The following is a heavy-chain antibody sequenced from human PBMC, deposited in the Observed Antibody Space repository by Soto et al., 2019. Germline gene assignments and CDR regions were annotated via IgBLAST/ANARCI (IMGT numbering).Heavy chain of an antibody. CDR2: ISGSGGST. D-gene: IGHD1-7*01. CDR3: AKGNSWSPALVLDI. V-gene: IGHV3-23*01. CDR1: GFTFSSYA. J-gene: IGHJ3*02. Sequence: EVQLLESGGGLVQPGGSLRLSCAASGFTFSSYAMNWVRQAPGKALEWVSAISGSGGSTYYADSVKGRFTISRDSSKNTLYLQMNSLRAEDTAVYYCAKGNSWSPALVLDIWGQGTMVTVSS.